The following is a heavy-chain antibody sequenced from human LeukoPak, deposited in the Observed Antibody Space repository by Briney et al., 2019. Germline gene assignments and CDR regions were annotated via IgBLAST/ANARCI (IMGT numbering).Heavy chain of an antibody. D-gene: IGHD2-2*02. Sequence: GGSLRLSCAASGFTFSSYAMSWVRQAPGKGLEWVSAISGSGGSTYYADSVKGRFTISRDNSKNTLYLQMNSLRAEDTAVYYCATPPGAVVVVPAAILAVGYYFDYWGQGTLVTVSS. CDR3: ATPPGAVVVVPAAILAVGYYFDY. CDR2: ISGSGGST. CDR1: GFTFSSYA. J-gene: IGHJ4*02. V-gene: IGHV3-23*01.